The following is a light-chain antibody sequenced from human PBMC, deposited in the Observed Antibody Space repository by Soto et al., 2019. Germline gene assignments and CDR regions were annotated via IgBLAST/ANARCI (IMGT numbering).Light chain of an antibody. CDR3: QQYNTWPPRYT. V-gene: IGKV3-15*01. CDR2: GAS. J-gene: IGKJ2*01. Sequence: EIVMTQSPATLSVSPGERATLSCRASQSVSSNLAWYQQKPGQAPRLLIYGASTRATGIPVRFSGSGSGTEFTLTISSLQSEDFAVYYCQQYNTWPPRYTFGQGTKLEIK. CDR1: QSVSSN.